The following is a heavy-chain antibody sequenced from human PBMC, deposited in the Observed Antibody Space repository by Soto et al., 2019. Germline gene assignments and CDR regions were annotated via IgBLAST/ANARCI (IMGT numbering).Heavy chain of an antibody. D-gene: IGHD5-12*01. CDR2: INPNSGGT. V-gene: IGHV1-2*04. Sequence: ASVKVSCKASGYTFTGYYMHWVRQAPGQGLEWMGWINPNSGGTNYAQKFQGWVTMTRDTSISTAYMELSRLRSDDTAVYYCARDRSSSSIVATTSNWFDPWGQGTLVTVSS. CDR3: ARDRSSSSIVATTSNWFDP. CDR1: GYTFTGYY. J-gene: IGHJ5*02.